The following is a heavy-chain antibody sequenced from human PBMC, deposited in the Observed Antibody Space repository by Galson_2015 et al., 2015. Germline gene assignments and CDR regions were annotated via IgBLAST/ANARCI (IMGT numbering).Heavy chain of an antibody. Sequence: SLRLSCAASGFTFSNYSMSWVRQAPGKGPEWISYITSRSSTIYYSDSVKGRFTISRDNAKNSLYLEMKSLRDEDTALYYCAGELGYCIATSSYSVGAFHILSQGTMVTVAS. CDR1: GFTFSNYS. CDR2: ITSRSSTI. V-gene: IGHV3-48*02. D-gene: IGHD2-15*01. J-gene: IGHJ3*02. CDR3: AGELGYCIATSSYSVGAFHI.